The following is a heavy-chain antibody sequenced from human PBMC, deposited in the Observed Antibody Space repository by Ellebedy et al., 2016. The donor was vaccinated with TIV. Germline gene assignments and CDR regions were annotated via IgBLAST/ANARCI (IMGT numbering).Heavy chain of an antibody. CDR1: GFTFSSYA. D-gene: IGHD3-22*01. Sequence: GESLKISCAASGFTFSSYAMSWVRQAPGKGLEWVSAISGSGATTYYADSVKGRFTIYRDNSKNTLYLQMNSLRAEDTAVYYCAKDAKYDKSAYFDYWGQGALVTVSS. V-gene: IGHV3-23*01. J-gene: IGHJ4*02. CDR2: ISGSGATT. CDR3: AKDAKYDKSAYFDY.